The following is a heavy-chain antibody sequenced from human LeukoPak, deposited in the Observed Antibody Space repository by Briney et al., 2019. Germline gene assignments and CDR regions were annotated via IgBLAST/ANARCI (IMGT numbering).Heavy chain of an antibody. V-gene: IGHV3-74*01. Sequence: GGSLRLSCAASGFTFSSYWMHWVRQAPGKGLVWVSQINSDGSSTNYADSVKGRFTISRDNARNTLYLQMNSLRAEDTAVYYCARGGRYSYGYYDYWGQGTLVTVSS. CDR1: GFTFSSYW. J-gene: IGHJ4*02. CDR3: ARGGRYSYGYYDY. CDR2: INSDGSST. D-gene: IGHD5-18*01.